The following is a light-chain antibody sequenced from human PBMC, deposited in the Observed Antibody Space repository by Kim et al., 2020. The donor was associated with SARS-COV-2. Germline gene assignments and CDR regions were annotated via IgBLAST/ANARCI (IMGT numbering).Light chain of an antibody. V-gene: IGKV3-20*01. J-gene: IGKJ1*01. CDR1: PSVSNRY. CDR2: AAS. Sequence: ESVLTQSPGTLSLSPGERATLSCRASPSVSNRYLAWYQQRPGQAPRFLFYAASTRAAGIPDRFSGSGSGTDFTLTISRLEPEDFAVYFCLRYDRSLWTFGQGTKVDIK. CDR3: LRYDRSLWT.